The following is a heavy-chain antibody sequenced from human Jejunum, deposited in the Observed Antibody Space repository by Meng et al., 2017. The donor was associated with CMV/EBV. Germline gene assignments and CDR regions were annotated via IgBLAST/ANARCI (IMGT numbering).Heavy chain of an antibody. V-gene: IGHV3-7*01. CDR2: INLDGTEK. Sequence: WMGWVRQAPGKGLEWVADINLDGTEKNYVDSVKGRFTISRDNAKNSLYLQMNSLRPEDTAVYYCAREGYCSSTSCQSYYYYGMDVWGQGTTVTVSS. CDR1: W. CDR3: AREGYCSSTSCQSYYYYGMDV. J-gene: IGHJ6*02. D-gene: IGHD2-2*01.